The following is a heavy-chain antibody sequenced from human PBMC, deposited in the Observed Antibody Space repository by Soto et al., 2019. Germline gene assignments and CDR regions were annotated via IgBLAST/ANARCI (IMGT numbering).Heavy chain of an antibody. CDR1: GFTFSSYG. J-gene: IGHJ4*02. CDR3: AKGWYYDSSGYYYFDY. Sequence: PGGSLRLSCAASGFTFSSYGMHWVRQAPGKGLEWVAVISYDGSNKYYADSVKGRFTISRDNSKNTLYLQMNSLRAEDTAVYYCAKGWYYDSSGYYYFDYWGQGTLVTVS. D-gene: IGHD3-22*01. CDR2: ISYDGSNK. V-gene: IGHV3-30*18.